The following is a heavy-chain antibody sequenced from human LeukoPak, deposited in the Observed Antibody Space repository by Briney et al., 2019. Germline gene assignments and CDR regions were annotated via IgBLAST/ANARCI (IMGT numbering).Heavy chain of an antibody. CDR2: VSTNDGNT. Sequence: ASVTVSCKAPGYTFTNYHIAWVRQAPGQGLEWMGWVSTNDGNTVYAQRLQGRVTMTTDTSTSVAYMELRSLTSDDTAVYYCTRAPPGMTMMTDYWGQGTLVTVSS. CDR1: GYTFTNYH. CDR3: TRAPPGMTMMTDY. V-gene: IGHV1-18*01. D-gene: IGHD3-22*01. J-gene: IGHJ4*02.